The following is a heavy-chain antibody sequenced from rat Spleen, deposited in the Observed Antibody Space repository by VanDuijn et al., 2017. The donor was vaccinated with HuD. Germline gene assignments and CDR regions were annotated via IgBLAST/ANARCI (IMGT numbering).Heavy chain of an antibody. D-gene: IGHD5-1*01. CDR1: GFTFSNYD. J-gene: IGHJ4*01. Sequence: EVQLVESGGGLVQPGRSMKLSCAASGFTFSNYDMAWVRQAPTKGLESVASISYDGSSTYYRDSVKGRFTISRDNAKSTLYLQMDSLRSEDTATYYCTTDRPGALMDAWGQGVSVTVSS. CDR2: ISYDGSST. V-gene: IGHV5-20*01. CDR3: TTDRPGALMDA.